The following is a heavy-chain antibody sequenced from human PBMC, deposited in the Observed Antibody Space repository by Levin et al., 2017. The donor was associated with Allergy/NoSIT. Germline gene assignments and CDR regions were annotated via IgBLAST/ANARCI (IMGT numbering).Heavy chain of an antibody. V-gene: IGHV3-33*02. D-gene: IGHD3-16*01. CDR1: GFSFHSYA. Sequence: GGSLRLSCAASGFSFHSYAMHWVRQAPGKGPEWVAVIWFDRSKKFYADSAKGRFTIFRANSKNIVVLQMNSLRGEATATLYYATAPAQEVYRGITSFYQIRDAWGKGTSDIV. J-gene: IGHJ6*03. CDR3: ATAPAQEVYRGITSFYQIRDA. CDR2: IWFDRSKK.